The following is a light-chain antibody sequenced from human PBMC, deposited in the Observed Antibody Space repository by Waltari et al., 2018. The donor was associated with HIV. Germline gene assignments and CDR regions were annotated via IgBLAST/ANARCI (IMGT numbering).Light chain of an antibody. CDR1: SNDLGRYDL. V-gene: IGLV2-23*02. CDR3: CSYAGITTWV. J-gene: IGLJ3*02. Sequence: QSALTQPASVSGSPGQSITISCTGTSNDLGRYDLVSWYQHQPGRAPKLIIYDVTNWPSGVSHRCSGSKSGATASLTISGLQAEDEADYYCCSYAGITTWVFGGGTKVTVL. CDR2: DVT.